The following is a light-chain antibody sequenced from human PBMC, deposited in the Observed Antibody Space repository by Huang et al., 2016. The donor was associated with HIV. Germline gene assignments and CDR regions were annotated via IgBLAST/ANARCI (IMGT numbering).Light chain of an antibody. Sequence: EIVMTQSPATLSVSPGERAPLSCRASQSVSSNLAWYQQKPGQAPRLLIYGASTRATGIPARFIGSGSGTEFTLTISSLQSEDFAVYYCQQYNNWLTFGGGTKVEIK. CDR3: QQYNNWLT. CDR2: GAS. J-gene: IGKJ4*01. CDR1: QSVSSN. V-gene: IGKV3-15*01.